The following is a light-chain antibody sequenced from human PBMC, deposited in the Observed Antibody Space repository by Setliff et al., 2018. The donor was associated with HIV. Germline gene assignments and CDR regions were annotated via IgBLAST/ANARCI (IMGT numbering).Light chain of an antibody. Sequence: QSALAQPRSVSGSPGQSVTFSCTGSSSDVGTYNYVSWYQQHPGKAPKLMIYDVTRRPSGVPDRFSGSKSGNTAPLTISGLQAEDEADYYCCSYAGSYSYIFGTGTKVTVL. J-gene: IGLJ1*01. CDR1: SSDVGTYNY. CDR2: DVT. CDR3: CSYAGSYSYI. V-gene: IGLV2-11*01.